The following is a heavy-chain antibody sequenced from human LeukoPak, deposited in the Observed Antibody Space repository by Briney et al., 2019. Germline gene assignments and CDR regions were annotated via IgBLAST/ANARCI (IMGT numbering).Heavy chain of an antibody. CDR3: TRERYYDTHFDY. Sequence: SGGSLRLSCAASGFAFSDQWMHEVRQARGKGLVWVSRINSDGSMRHYADSVKGRFTISRDNAKNTLYLQMVSLSAEDTAVYCYTRERYYDTHFDYWGQGTLVTGSS. D-gene: IGHD3-22*01. CDR2: INSDGSMR. V-gene: IGHV3-74*01. CDR1: GFAFSDQW. J-gene: IGHJ4*02.